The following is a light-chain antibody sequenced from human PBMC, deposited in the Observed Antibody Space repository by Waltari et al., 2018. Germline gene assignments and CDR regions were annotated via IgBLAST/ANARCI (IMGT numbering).Light chain of an antibody. J-gene: IGKJ2*01. CDR1: QSLTKRY. CDR3: QQYGSSIMYT. V-gene: IGKV3-20*01. Sequence: IVLTQSPGTLSLSPEERATLSCRASQSLTKRYLAWYQQKPGQAPRLLIYGASSRAAGIPDRFSGSGSGTDFTLTISRLEPDDFAVYYCQQYGSSIMYTFGQGTKLEIK. CDR2: GAS.